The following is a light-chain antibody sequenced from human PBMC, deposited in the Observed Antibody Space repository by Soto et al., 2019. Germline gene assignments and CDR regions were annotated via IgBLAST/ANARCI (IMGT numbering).Light chain of an antibody. CDR2: GAS. J-gene: IGKJ5*01. CDR1: QSVSSN. Sequence: EIIMTPTPAPLALSPGERGTPSCRASQSVSSNLAWYQQKPGQAPRLLIYGASTRATGIPARFSGSGSGTEFTLTISSLQSEDFAVYYCQRYNNWPFFGQGTRLEI. V-gene: IGKV3-15*01. CDR3: QRYNNWPF.